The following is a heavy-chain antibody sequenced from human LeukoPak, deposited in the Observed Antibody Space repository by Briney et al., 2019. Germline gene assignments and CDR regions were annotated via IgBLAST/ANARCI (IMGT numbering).Heavy chain of an antibody. Sequence: QAGGSLRLSCAASGFTFSSYAMSWVRQAPGKGLEWVSAISGSGGSTYYADSVKGRFTISRDNSKSTLYLQMNSLRAEDTAVYYCAKYVRVYAIRNWFDPWGQGTLVTVSS. D-gene: IGHD2-8*01. V-gene: IGHV3-23*01. CDR2: ISGSGGST. J-gene: IGHJ5*02. CDR3: AKYVRVYAIRNWFDP. CDR1: GFTFSSYA.